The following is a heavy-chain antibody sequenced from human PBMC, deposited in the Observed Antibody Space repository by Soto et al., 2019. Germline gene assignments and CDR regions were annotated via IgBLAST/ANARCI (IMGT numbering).Heavy chain of an antibody. Sequence: QVQLVQSGDEVKKPGASVKVSCKASGYIFVNYGIAWVRQAPGQGLEWMGWISPYTGNTHSATKVQGRLTMTTDTSTRTEYVDLGSLTSDDTAVYYCVMVDNYVTPTPQDVWGQGTTVTVSS. CDR2: ISPYTGNT. CDR1: GYIFVNYG. J-gene: IGHJ6*02. V-gene: IGHV1-18*01. D-gene: IGHD3-16*01. CDR3: VMVDNYVTPTPQDV.